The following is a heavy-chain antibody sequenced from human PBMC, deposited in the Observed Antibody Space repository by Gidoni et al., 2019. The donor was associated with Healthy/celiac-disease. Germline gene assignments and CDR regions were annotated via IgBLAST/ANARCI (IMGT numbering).Heavy chain of an antibody. D-gene: IGHD6-13*01. V-gene: IGHV3-30-3*01. CDR2: ISYDGSNK. Sequence: QVQLVESGVGVVQPGRSLRLSCAASGFTFSSYAMHWVRQAPGKGLAWVAVISYDGSNKYYADSVKGRFTISRDNSKNTLYLQMNSLRAEDTAVYYCARGGDGYSSSWYQSPDYWGQGTLVTVSS. J-gene: IGHJ4*02. CDR3: ARGGDGYSSSWYQSPDY. CDR1: GFTFSSYA.